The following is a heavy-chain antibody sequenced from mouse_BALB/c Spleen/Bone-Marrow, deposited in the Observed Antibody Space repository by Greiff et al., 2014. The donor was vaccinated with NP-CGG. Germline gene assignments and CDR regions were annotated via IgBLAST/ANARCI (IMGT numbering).Heavy chain of an antibody. V-gene: IGHV1-69*02. CDR3: TRTGGYGCDWFAY. CDR2: IYPSDSYT. D-gene: IGHD2-2*01. CDR1: GYTFTSYW. Sequence: QVQLQQSGAELVKPGASVKLSCKASGYTFTSYWINWVKQRPGQGLEWIGNIYPSDSYTNYNQKFKDKATLTVDKSSSTAYMQLSSPTSEDSAVYYCTRTGGYGCDWFAYWGQGTLVTVSA. J-gene: IGHJ3*01.